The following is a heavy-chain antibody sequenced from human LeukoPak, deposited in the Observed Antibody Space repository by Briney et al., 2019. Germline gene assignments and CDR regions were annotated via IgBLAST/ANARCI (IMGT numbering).Heavy chain of an antibody. D-gene: IGHD3-10*01. J-gene: IGHJ6*03. Sequence: PSETLSLTCAVSGGSISSSNWWSWVRQPPGKGLEWIGYIYYSGSTNYNPSLRSRVTISVDTSKNQFSLKLSSVTAADTAVYYCARGDEWFGELSSYYYYYMDVWGKGTTVTISS. CDR3: ARGDEWFGELSSYYYYYMDV. CDR2: IYYSGST. V-gene: IGHV4-4*02. CDR1: GGSISSSNW.